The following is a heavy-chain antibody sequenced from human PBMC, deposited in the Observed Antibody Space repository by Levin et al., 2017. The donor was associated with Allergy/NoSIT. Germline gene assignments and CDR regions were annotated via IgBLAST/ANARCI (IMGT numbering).Heavy chain of an antibody. CDR3: AKGGWTYYDYIWGSYRYDDYFDY. D-gene: IGHD3-16*02. CDR1: GFTFSSYA. CDR2: ISGSGGST. Sequence: LSLTCAASGFTFSSYAMSWVRQAPGKGLEWVSAISGSGGSTYYADSVKGRFTISRDNSKNTLYLQMNSLRAEDTAVYYCAKGGWTYYDYIWGSYRYDDYFDYWGQGTLVTVSS. J-gene: IGHJ4*02. V-gene: IGHV3-23*01.